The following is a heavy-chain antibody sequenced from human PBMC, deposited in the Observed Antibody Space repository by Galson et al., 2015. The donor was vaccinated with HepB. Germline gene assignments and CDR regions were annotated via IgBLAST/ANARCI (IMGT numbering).Heavy chain of an antibody. CDR1: GVTFGDYP. J-gene: IGHJ6*02. CDR2: IRSKAYGGTT. Sequence: SLRLSCAASGVTFGDYPMSWFRQAPGKGLEWVGFIRSKAYGGTTEYAASVKGRFTISRDDSKSIAYLQMNSLKTEDTAMYYCTRIKTQFLEWSSLPYYYHGMDVWGQGTTVTVSS. D-gene: IGHD3-3*01. CDR3: TRIKTQFLEWSSLPYYYHGMDV. V-gene: IGHV3-49*03.